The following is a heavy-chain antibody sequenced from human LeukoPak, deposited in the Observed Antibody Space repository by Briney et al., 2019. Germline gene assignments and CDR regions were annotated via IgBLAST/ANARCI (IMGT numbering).Heavy chain of an antibody. CDR2: IRSSIYGGTP. Sequence: GGSLRLSCTSSGFTFREFAVSWFRQAPGKGLEWLGFIRSSIYGGTPKAAASVKGRFIFSRDDSKGVAYLRMNSLKTDDTAVYYCSREWGNGDDLRPDSWGQGTLVTVSS. V-gene: IGHV3-49*03. D-gene: IGHD3-16*01. CDR1: GFTFREFA. CDR3: SREWGNGDDLRPDS. J-gene: IGHJ4*02.